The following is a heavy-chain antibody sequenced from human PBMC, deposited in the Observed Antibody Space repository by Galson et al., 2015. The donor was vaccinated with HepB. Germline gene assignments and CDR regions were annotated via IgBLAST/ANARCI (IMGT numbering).Heavy chain of an antibody. V-gene: IGHV1-46*02. Sequence: SVKVSCKASGYTFNNYYMHWVRQAPGQGLEWMGIINPSGGSTSYAQKFQGRVTMTSDTSTSTLYMELSSLRSEDTAVYYCASPYYYDSSGYYPLGYWGQGTLVTVSS. CDR2: INPSGGST. J-gene: IGHJ4*02. CDR1: GYTFNNYY. D-gene: IGHD3-22*01. CDR3: ASPYYYDSSGYYPLGY.